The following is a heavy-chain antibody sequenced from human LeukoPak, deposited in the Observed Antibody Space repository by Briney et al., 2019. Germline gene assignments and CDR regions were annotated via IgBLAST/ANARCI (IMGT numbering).Heavy chain of an antibody. Sequence: ASVKVSCKTSGYTFTNYYIHWVRQAPGQGLEWMGWINPDTGDTNYAQKFQGRVTMTRDTSISTAYMELSRLRSDDTAVYYCAREVAVAGTNAFDIWGQGTMVTVSS. D-gene: IGHD6-19*01. CDR2: INPDTGDT. V-gene: IGHV1-2*02. CDR1: GYTFTNYY. CDR3: AREVAVAGTNAFDI. J-gene: IGHJ3*02.